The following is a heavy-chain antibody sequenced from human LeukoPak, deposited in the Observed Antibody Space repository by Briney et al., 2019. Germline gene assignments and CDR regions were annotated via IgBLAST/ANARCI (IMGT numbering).Heavy chain of an antibody. V-gene: IGHV3-11*01. J-gene: IGHJ4*02. D-gene: IGHD3-22*01. CDR3: ARSSGWVAFDY. CDR1: GFTFSDYY. CDR2: MSSSGSII. Sequence: GGSLRLSCAASGFTFSDYYMSWIRQAPGKGLEWLSYMSSSGSIIWYADSVKGRFTISRDNAKNSLYLQMNSLRAEDTAVYYCARSSGWVAFDYWGQGTLVTVSS.